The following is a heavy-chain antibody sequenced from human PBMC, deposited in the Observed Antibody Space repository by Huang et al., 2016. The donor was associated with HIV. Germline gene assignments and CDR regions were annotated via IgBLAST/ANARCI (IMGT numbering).Heavy chain of an antibody. CDR3: ARLTPDSYYFDY. CDR2: SYYSGST. V-gene: IGHV4-59*11. CDR1: GVSISSHY. D-gene: IGHD3-9*01. J-gene: IGHJ4*02. Sequence: QVQLQESGPGLVKPSETLSLTCTVSGVSISSHYWSWIRQPPGKGREWIGSSYYSGSTNYNPALKSRVTISVDTSKNQFSLKLSSVTAADTAVYYCARLTPDSYYFDYWGQGTLVTVSS.